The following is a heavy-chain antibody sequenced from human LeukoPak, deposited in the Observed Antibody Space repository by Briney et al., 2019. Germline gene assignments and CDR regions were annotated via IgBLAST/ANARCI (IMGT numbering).Heavy chain of an antibody. V-gene: IGHV3-33*01. CDR2: IWNDGSNE. CDR1: GFSISNYG. CDR3: ARDREAAADLGY. D-gene: IGHD6-13*01. Sequence: GGSLRLSCAASGFSISNYGMHWGRQAPGKGLELVAIIWNDGSNEYYADSVKGRFTISRDNSKNTLYLQMNSLRVEDTAVYYCARDREAAADLGYWGQGTLVTVSS. J-gene: IGHJ4*02.